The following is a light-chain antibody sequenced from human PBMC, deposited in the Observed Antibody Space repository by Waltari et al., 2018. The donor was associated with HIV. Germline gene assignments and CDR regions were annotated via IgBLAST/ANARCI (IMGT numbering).Light chain of an antibody. CDR2: EVS. Sequence: QSALTQPPSASGSPGQSVTIPCTGTSSDVGGYNYVSWYQQHPGKAPKLMFYEVSKRPSGVPERFSGSKSGNTASLTVSGLQAEDEADYYCSSYAGSNNVVFGGGTKLTVL. CDR3: SSYAGSNNVV. J-gene: IGLJ2*01. V-gene: IGLV2-8*01. CDR1: SSDVGGYNY.